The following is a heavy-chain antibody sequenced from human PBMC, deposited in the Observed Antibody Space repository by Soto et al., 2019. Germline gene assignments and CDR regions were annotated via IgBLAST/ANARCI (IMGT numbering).Heavy chain of an antibody. CDR3: ARGKYGDYYYYYYMDV. V-gene: IGHV4-59*01. J-gene: IGHJ6*03. CDR1: GGSISSYY. D-gene: IGHD4-17*01. Sequence: QVQLQESGPGLVKPSETLSLTCTVSGGSISSYYWSWIRQPPGKGLEWIGYIYYSGSTNYNPSLKTRVTLSVDTSKNQFSLQLSSVTAADTAVYYCARGKYGDYYYYYYMDVWGKGTTVTVSS. CDR2: IYYSGST.